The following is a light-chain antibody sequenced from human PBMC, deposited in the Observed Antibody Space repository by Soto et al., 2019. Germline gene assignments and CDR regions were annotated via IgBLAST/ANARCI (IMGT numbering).Light chain of an antibody. V-gene: IGLV1-47*01. CDR1: SSNIGSNY. CDR3: AAWDDSLSGRYV. CDR2: RNN. Sequence: QSLLTQPPSASGTAGQRVTISCSGSSSNIGSNYVYWYQQLPGTAPKLLIYRNNQRPSGVPDRFSGSKSGTSASLAISGLRSEDEADYYCAAWDDSLSGRYVFGTGTKVTVL. J-gene: IGLJ1*01.